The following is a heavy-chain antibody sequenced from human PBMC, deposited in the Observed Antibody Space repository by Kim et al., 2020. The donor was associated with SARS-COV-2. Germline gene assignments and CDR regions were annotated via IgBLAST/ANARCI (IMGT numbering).Heavy chain of an antibody. J-gene: IGHJ5*01. Sequence: GGSLRLSCAASGFTLGNYWLTWVRQAGGGGMVWGVSGKQEGSEQYYVDSVKGRFTISRDNAKNSLYLQMSGLRVEDTAVYYCARGGGDGYNFDCWGQGTL. CDR2: GKQEGSEQ. D-gene: IGHD5-18*01. CDR3: ARGGGDGYNFDC. CDR1: GFTLGNYW. V-gene: IGHV3-7*03.